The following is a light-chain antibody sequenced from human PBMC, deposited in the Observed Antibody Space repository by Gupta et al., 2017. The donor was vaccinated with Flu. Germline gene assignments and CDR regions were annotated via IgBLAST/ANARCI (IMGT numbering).Light chain of an antibody. CDR2: DAS. CDR1: QSVSSY. Sequence: ETVLTQSPATLPLSPGEKATLSCRASQSVSSYLAWYQQKPGQAPRLLIYDASNRATGIPARFSGSGSGTDFTLTISSLEPEDFAVYYCQQRSNWPRITFGGGTKVEIK. CDR3: QQRSNWPRIT. V-gene: IGKV3-11*01. J-gene: IGKJ4*01.